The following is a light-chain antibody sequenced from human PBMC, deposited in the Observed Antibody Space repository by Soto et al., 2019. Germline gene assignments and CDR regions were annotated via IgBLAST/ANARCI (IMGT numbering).Light chain of an antibody. V-gene: IGKV1-5*03. J-gene: IGKJ1*01. Sequence: IHMTQSPSTRSGSLGDSVTITCRASQTISSWLAWYQQKPGKAPKLLIYKASTLKSGVPSRFSGSGSGTEFTLTISSLQPDDFATYYCQHYNSYSVAFGQGTKVDI. CDR2: KAS. CDR1: QTISSW. CDR3: QHYNSYSVA.